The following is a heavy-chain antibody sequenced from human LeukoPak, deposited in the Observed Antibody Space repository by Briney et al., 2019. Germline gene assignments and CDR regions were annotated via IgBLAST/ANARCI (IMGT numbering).Heavy chain of an antibody. CDR2: IKQDGSEK. CDR1: GFTFSSYW. Sequence: GGSLRLSCAASGFTFSSYWMGWVRQAPGKGLEWVANIKQDGSEKYYVDSVKGRLTISRDNSKNTLYLQMNSLRAEDTAVYYCAKDDSSGYYYFDYWGQGTLVTVSS. V-gene: IGHV3-7*03. D-gene: IGHD3-22*01. CDR3: AKDDSSGYYYFDY. J-gene: IGHJ4*02.